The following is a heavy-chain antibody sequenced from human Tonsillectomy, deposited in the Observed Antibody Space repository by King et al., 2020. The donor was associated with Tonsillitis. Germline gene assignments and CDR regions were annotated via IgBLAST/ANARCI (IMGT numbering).Heavy chain of an antibody. D-gene: IGHD2-2*01. CDR2: ISWNSGTI. V-gene: IGHV3-9*01. J-gene: IGHJ6*03. Sequence: EVQLVESGGGLVQPGRSLRLSCAASGFTFDDYAMHWVRQAPGKGLEWVSGISWNSGTIGYADSVKGRFTISRDNAKNSLYLQMNSLRAEDTALYYCAKDKIVVVPTARKYFYYRDVWGKGTTVTVSS. CDR3: AKDKIVVVPTARKYFYYRDV. CDR1: GFTFDDYA.